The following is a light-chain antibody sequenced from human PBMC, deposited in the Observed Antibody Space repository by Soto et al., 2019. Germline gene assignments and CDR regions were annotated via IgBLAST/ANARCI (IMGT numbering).Light chain of an antibody. Sequence: DIVLTQSPGTLSLSPGERATLSCRASLSVSSSYLAWYQQKPGQAPRLLIYGTSSRATGIPDRFSGSGSEIDFTLTISSLEPEDFAVFYCQQYGSFPITFGQGTRLEIK. V-gene: IGKV3-20*01. CDR1: LSVSSSY. J-gene: IGKJ5*01. CDR2: GTS. CDR3: QQYGSFPIT.